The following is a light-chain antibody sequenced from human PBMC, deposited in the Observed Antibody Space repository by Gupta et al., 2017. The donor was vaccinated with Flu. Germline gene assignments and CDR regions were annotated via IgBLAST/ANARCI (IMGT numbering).Light chain of an antibody. Sequence: PATVSLSPGERATLSCRASQSVSTSLAWYQQKPGQAPRLLIYGASNRATGIPARFSGSGSGTDFTLTISTLEPEDFAVYYCQQRSDWPISFGHGTKVDIK. CDR3: QQRSDWPIS. CDR1: QSVSTS. CDR2: GAS. J-gene: IGKJ3*01. V-gene: IGKV3-11*01.